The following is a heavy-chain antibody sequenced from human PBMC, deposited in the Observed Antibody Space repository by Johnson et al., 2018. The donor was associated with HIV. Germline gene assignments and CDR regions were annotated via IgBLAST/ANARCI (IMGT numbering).Heavy chain of an antibody. V-gene: IGHV3-53*01. CDR3: ARAYCDSRGDYPDAFDI. J-gene: IGHJ3*02. D-gene: IGHD3-22*01. CDR2: IYVGGNT. CDR1: GFSVSGNY. Sequence: VQLVESGGGLIQPGGSLRVSCAASGFSVSGNYMSWVRQAPGKGLEWVSSIYVGGNTYSADSVEGRFTISRDNSGNTLYLQMNRLRAEDTAVYYLARAYCDSRGDYPDAFDIWGQGTMVTVSS.